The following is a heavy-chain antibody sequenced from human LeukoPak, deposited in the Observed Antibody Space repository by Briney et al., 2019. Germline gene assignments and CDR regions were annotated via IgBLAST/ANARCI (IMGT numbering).Heavy chain of an antibody. J-gene: IGHJ6*03. CDR3: ATLDFWSGYWYMDV. D-gene: IGHD3-3*01. Sequence: GESLKISCKASGYTFTGYYMHWVRQAPGQGLEWMGWINPNSGGTNYAQKFQGRVTMTRDTSISTAYMELSRLRSDDTAVYYCATLDFWSGYWYMDVWGKGTTVTVSS. CDR2: INPNSGGT. CDR1: GYTFTGYY. V-gene: IGHV1-2*02.